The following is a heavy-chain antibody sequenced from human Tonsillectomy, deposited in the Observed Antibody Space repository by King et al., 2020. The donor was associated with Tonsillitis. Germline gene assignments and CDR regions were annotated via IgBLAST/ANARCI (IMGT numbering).Heavy chain of an antibody. V-gene: IGHV3-23*04. D-gene: IGHD4-17*01. CDR2: ITDGDGET. Sequence: VQLVESGGGLVQPGGSLRLSCAASGFTFGSYDMSRVRQAPGKGLEWVSAITDGDGETYYADSVKGRFAISRDDSKNTLYLQMDSLRAEDTAVYYCAKERTVTTIAFDYWGQGALVTVSS. J-gene: IGHJ4*02. CDR3: AKERTVTTIAFDY. CDR1: GFTFGSYD.